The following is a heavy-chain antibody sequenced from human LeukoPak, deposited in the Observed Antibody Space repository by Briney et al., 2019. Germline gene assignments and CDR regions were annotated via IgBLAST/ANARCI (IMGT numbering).Heavy chain of an antibody. D-gene: IGHD2-21*01. CDR2: IYYSGST. CDR3: ARDRRHIMVA. V-gene: IGHV4-31*03. J-gene: IGHJ5*02. Sequence: SETLSLTCTVSGGSISSGGYYWSWIRQHPGKGLEWIGYIYYSGSTYYNPSLKSRVTISVDTSKNQFSLKLSSVTAADTAVYYCARDRRHIMVAWGQGTLVTVSS. CDR1: GGSISSGGYY.